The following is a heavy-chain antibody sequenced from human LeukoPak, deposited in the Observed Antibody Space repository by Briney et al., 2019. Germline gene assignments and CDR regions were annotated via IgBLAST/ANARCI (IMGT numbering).Heavy chain of an antibody. CDR1: GGSISNYY. J-gene: IGHJ5*02. D-gene: IGHD2-15*01. CDR2: IYYGGSS. Sequence: SETLSLTCTVSGGSISNYYWSWIRQPPGQGLEWIGFIYYGGSSNYNPSLKSRVTISVDTSKNQFSLKLSSVTAADTAVYYCARHSGECSGGSCWGWFDPWGQGTLVTVSS. V-gene: IGHV4-59*01. CDR3: ARHSGECSGGSCWGWFDP.